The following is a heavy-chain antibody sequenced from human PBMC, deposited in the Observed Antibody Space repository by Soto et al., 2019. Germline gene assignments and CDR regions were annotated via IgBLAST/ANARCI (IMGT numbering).Heavy chain of an antibody. CDR1: GGSFRDFY. CDR2: INHSGDT. V-gene: IGHV4-34*01. Sequence: QVQLQQWGAGLLRPSETLSLTCAVYGGSFRDFYWSWLRQTPEKGLEWIGEINHSGDTKYNPSLESRVTISVDTSKNQFSLKVNFVTPADTAVYYCARTGGIDVWGPGATVTVSS. J-gene: IGHJ6*02. CDR3: ARTGGIDV.